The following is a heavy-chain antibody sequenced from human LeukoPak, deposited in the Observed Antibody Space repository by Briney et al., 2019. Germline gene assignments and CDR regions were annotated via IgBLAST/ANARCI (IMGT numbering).Heavy chain of an antibody. CDR3: ARVTLLPTHIDY. J-gene: IGHJ4*02. V-gene: IGHV4-39*07. D-gene: IGHD2/OR15-2a*01. CDR2: IYYSGST. Sequence: SETLSLTCTVSGGSISSSSYYWGWIRQPPGKGLEWIGSIYYSGSTYYNPSLKSRVTISVDTSKNQFSLKLSSVTAADTAVYYCARVTLLPTHIDYWGQGALVTVSS. CDR1: GGSISSSSYY.